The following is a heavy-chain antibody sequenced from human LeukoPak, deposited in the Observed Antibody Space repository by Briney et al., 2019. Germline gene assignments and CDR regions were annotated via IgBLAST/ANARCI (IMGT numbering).Heavy chain of an antibody. J-gene: IGHJ4*02. D-gene: IGHD6-6*01. Sequence: SGPALVKPTQTLTLTCTFSGFSLSTSGMCVTWIRQPPGKALEWLARIDWDDDKYYNTSLKTRLTISKDTSKNQVVLTMTNMDPVDTATYYCARTSKGSSAYYFDYWGQGILVTVSS. CDR3: ARTSKGSSAYYFDY. CDR1: GFSLSTSGMC. V-gene: IGHV2-70*11. CDR2: IDWDDDK.